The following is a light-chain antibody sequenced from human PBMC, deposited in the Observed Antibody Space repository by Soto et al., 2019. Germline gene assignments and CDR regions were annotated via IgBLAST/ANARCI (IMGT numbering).Light chain of an antibody. J-gene: IGKJ1*01. V-gene: IGKV3-15*01. CDR2: GAS. CDR3: QQYNNWPPWT. CDR1: QSVSSN. Sequence: EIVMTQSPATLSVSPGERATLSCRASQSVSSNLAWYQQKPGQAPRLLIYGASTRATGNPARFSCSGSGTEFTLTISSLQSEDFAVYYCQQYNNWPPWTFGQGTKVEIK.